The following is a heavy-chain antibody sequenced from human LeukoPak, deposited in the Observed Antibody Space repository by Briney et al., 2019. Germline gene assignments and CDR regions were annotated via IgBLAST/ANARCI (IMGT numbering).Heavy chain of an antibody. D-gene: IGHD3-10*01. J-gene: IGHJ3*02. V-gene: IGHV3-23*01. CDR3: VKEHVDRAFTRSFEI. CDR1: GFTFSTNP. Sequence: PGGSLRLSCGASGFTFSTNPMSWVRQAPGKGREGVSAISDTRTYYADAVKGRLTISRDNSKNKVFLQMDSLRAEDTAVYYCVKEHVDRAFTRSFEIWGQGTVVNVSS. CDR2: ISDTRT.